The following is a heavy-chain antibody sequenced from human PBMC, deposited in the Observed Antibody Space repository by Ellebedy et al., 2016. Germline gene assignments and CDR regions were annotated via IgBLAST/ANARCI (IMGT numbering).Heavy chain of an antibody. Sequence: SETLSLTCTVSGGSISSGDYYWSWIRQPPGKGLEWIGYIYYSGSTYYNPSLKSRVTISVDTSKNQFSLKLSSVTAADTAVYYCARGPGSAENWFDPWGQGTLVTVSS. J-gene: IGHJ5*02. CDR3: ARGPGSAENWFDP. CDR2: IYYSGST. CDR1: GGSISSGDYY. V-gene: IGHV4-30-4*01. D-gene: IGHD7-27*01.